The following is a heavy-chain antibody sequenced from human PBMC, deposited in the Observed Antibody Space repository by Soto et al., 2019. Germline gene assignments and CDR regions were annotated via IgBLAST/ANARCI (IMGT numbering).Heavy chain of an antibody. CDR2: ISSSSSYI. CDR3: AREITIFGVASRFGMDV. V-gene: IGHV3-21*01. CDR1: GFTFSSYS. D-gene: IGHD3-3*01. J-gene: IGHJ6*02. Sequence: GGSMRLSCAASGFTFSSYSMNCVRQAPGKVLEWVSSISSSSSYIYYADSVKGRFTISRDNAKNSLYLQMNSLRAEDTAVYYCAREITIFGVASRFGMDVWGQGTTVTVSS.